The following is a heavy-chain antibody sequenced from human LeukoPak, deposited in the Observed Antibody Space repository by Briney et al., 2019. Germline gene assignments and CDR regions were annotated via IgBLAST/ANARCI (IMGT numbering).Heavy chain of an antibody. V-gene: IGHV4-59*01. D-gene: IGHD1-26*01. J-gene: IGHJ6*02. CDR1: DGSINSYY. Sequence: SETLSLTCSVSDGSINSYYWNWIRRPPGKGLEWIGYIYYNGNTNYSPSLESRVTMSVDTSKNLFSLKVSSVTAADTAVYYCARGRSNYYGMDVWGQGTTVTVSS. CDR3: ARGRSNYYGMDV. CDR2: IYYNGNT.